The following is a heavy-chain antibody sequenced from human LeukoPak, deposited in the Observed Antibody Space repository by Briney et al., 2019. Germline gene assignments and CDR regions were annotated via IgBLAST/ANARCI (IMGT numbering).Heavy chain of an antibody. D-gene: IGHD3-10*01. Sequence: ASLKVSCKASGYTFIDYYMHWVRQAPGQGLEWMGWINPNSGGTNYAQKFQGRVTMTRDTSISTAYMELSRLRSDDTAVYYCARRPITMVRGVSYPDYWGQGTLVTVSS. J-gene: IGHJ4*02. CDR2: INPNSGGT. CDR3: ARRPITMVRGVSYPDY. CDR1: GYTFIDYY. V-gene: IGHV1-2*02.